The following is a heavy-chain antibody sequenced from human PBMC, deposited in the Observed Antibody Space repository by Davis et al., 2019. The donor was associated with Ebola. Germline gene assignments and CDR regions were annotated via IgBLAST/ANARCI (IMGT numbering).Heavy chain of an antibody. CDR1: GFTFSDYF. CDR2: ISSDSGTI. J-gene: IGHJ4*02. V-gene: IGHV3-11*01. D-gene: IGHD3-3*01. Sequence: GESLKISCAASGFTFSDYFMSWIRQVPGKGLEWVSHISSDSGTIYSADSVKGRFTISRDNGKSSLYLQMRSLRAEDTAVYYCARGLKFLEWTPRGYFDYWGQGTLVTVSS. CDR3: ARGLKFLEWTPRGYFDY.